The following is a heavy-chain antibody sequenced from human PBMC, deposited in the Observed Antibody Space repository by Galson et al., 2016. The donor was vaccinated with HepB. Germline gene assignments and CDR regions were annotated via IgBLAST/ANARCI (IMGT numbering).Heavy chain of an antibody. V-gene: IGHV3-23*01. D-gene: IGHD4-11*01. CDR1: GFAFSVYG. CDR3: AKGTTDIGDD. CDR2: ISTSGSST. Sequence: SLRLSCAASGFAFSVYGMTWVRQAPRKGLEWVSAISTSGSSTDYADSVKGRFTISRDNSKNTLYLQLNSLRAEDTAVYYCAKGTTDIGDDWGQGIVVTVSS. J-gene: IGHJ4*02.